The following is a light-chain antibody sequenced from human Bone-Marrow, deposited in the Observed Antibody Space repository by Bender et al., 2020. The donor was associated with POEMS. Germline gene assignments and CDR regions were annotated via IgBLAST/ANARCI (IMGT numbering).Light chain of an antibody. CDR2: DVS. CDR3: SSYTSSNTWV. CDR1: TSDVGGYNY. J-gene: IGLJ3*02. V-gene: IGLV2-14*03. Sequence: QSALTQPASVSGSPGQSISISCTGTTSDVGGYNYVSWFQQHPGVAPQLVIYDVSNRPSGVSNRFSGSKSGNTASLTISGLQAEDEADYYCSSYTSSNTWVFGGGTKLTVL.